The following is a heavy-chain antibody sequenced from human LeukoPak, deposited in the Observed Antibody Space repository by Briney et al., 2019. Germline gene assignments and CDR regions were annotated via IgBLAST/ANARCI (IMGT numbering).Heavy chain of an antibody. CDR1: GGSISSYY. Sequence: PSEALSLTCTVSGGSISSYYWTWIRQPAGKGLEWIGRIYTSGSTNYNPSLKSRVTMSVDTSKNQFSLKLSSVTAADTAVYYCARHDEYYDSSGYYYGWGQGTLVTVSS. J-gene: IGHJ4*02. V-gene: IGHV4-4*07. CDR3: ARHDEYYDSSGYYYG. CDR2: IYTSGST. D-gene: IGHD3-22*01.